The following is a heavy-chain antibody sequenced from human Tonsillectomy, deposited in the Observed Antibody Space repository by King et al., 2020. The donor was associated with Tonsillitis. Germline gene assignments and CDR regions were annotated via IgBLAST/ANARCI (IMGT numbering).Heavy chain of an antibody. Sequence: QLVQSGAEVKKPGASVKVSCKTSGYTFTDYYIHWVRQAPGQGLEWMGWINPDSGATIYAQKFQDRVTLTRDTSDSTAYMELSRLRFDDTALYYCVREAYDWGQGTLVTVSS. CDR1: GYTFTDYY. J-gene: IGHJ4*02. CDR3: VREAYD. CDR2: INPDSGAT. D-gene: IGHD2-21*01. V-gene: IGHV1-2*02.